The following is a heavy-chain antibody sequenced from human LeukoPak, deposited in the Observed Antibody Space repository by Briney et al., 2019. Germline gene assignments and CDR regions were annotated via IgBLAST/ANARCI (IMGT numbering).Heavy chain of an antibody. Sequence: GGSLRLSCAASVFTFCNDWMNWVRQAPGKGLEWVSYISSSGSTIYYADSVKGRFTISRYNAKNSLYLQMNSLRAQDTAVFYCASGVTIFGVVRFDYWGRGTPVTVSS. J-gene: IGHJ4*02. D-gene: IGHD3-3*01. CDR1: VFTFCNDW. CDR2: ISSSGSTI. CDR3: ASGVTIFGVVRFDY. V-gene: IGHV3-48*04.